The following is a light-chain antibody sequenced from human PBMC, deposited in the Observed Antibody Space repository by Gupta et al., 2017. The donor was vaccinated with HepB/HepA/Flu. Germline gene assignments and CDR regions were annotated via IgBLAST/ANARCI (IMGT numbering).Light chain of an antibody. CDR1: RSNSGAGYD. CDR3: QSYDGSLSGSVV. J-gene: IGLJ2*01. V-gene: IGLV1-40*01. CDR2: GNI. Sequence: QSVLTPLPSVSGAPGGRASLSWTRTRSNSGAGYDVHWYQQLPGRPPKLLIYGNINRPSGVPDRFSGSKSGASASLAIAGLQAEDEADYYCQSYDGSLSGSVVFGGGTRLTVL.